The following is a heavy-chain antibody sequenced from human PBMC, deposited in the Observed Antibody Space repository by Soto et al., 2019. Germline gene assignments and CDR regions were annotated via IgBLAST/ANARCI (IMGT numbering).Heavy chain of an antibody. D-gene: IGHD3-9*01. V-gene: IGHV1-8*01. CDR3: AGGKVDWLDY. CDR2: MNPKSGNT. J-gene: IGHJ4*02. CDR1: GYTFTSYD. Sequence: QVKLVQSGAEVKKPGASVKVSCKASGYTFTSYDINWVRQATGQGLEWMGWMNPKSGNTGYAQKFQGRVTITRNTSRSTAYMELISRRYEDTAVYYCAGGKVDWLDYWVQGTLVTVSS.